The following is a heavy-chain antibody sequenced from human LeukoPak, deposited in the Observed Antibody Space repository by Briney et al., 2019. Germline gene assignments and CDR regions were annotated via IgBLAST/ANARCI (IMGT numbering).Heavy chain of an antibody. CDR1: GFIFSTSW. CDR2: ISYDGSDE. CDR3: AKVRVVFNWNYAYYFDC. J-gene: IGHJ4*02. V-gene: IGHV3-30*18. Sequence: PGGSLRLSCTASGFIFSTSWMTWVRQAPGKGLEWVALISYDGSDEFYADSVKGRFTISRDNPKNTLFLQMNSLRTEDTAVYYCAKVRVVFNWNYAYYFDCWGQGTLVTVSS. D-gene: IGHD1-7*01.